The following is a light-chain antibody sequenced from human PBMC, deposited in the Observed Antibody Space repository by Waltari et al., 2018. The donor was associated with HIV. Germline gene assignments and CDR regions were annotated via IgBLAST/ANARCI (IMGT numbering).Light chain of an antibody. CDR1: QRVLNSSSNKNS. V-gene: IGKV4-1*01. CDR3: QQHYTSPYT. J-gene: IGKJ2*01. Sequence: DIVMTQSPDSLAVSLGERATINCTSSQRVLNSSSNKNSLAWYQQKSGQPPNLLIYWASTRESGVPERFSGSGSGTDFTLTISSLQAADVAVYYCQQHYTSPYTFGQGTKLEIK. CDR2: WAS.